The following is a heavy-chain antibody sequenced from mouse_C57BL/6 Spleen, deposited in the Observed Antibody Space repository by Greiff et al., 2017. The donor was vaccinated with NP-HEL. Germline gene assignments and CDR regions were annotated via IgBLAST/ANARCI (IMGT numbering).Heavy chain of an antibody. CDR2: ISYDGSN. Sequence: ESGPGLVKPSQSLSLTCSVTGYSITSGYYWNWIRQFPGNKLEWMSYISYDGSNNYNPSLKNRISITRDTSKNQFFLKLNSVTTEDTATYYCARDGFDYYGSSRFAYWGQGTLVTVSA. CDR3: ARDGFDYYGSSRFAY. J-gene: IGHJ3*01. V-gene: IGHV3-6*01. D-gene: IGHD1-1*01. CDR1: GYSITSGYY.